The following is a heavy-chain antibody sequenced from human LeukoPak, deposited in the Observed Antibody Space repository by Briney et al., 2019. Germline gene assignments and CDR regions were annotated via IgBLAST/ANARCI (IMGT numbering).Heavy chain of an antibody. J-gene: IGHJ4*02. Sequence: GASVKVSCKASGGTFSSYAISWVRQAPGQGLEWMGEIIPIFGTANYAQKFQGRVTITADKSTSTAYMELSSLRSEDTAVYYCARAKQQPYPSFDYWGQGTLVTVSS. V-gene: IGHV1-69*06. CDR1: GGTFSSYA. D-gene: IGHD6-13*01. CDR2: IIPIFGTA. CDR3: ARAKQQPYPSFDY.